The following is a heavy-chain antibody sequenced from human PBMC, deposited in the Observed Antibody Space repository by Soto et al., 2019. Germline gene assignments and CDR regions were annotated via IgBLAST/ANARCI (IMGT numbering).Heavy chain of an antibody. CDR3: AKVGTPNYYYYYGMDV. J-gene: IGHJ6*02. D-gene: IGHD3-10*01. CDR1: GFTFSSYA. V-gene: IGHV3-23*01. CDR2: ISGSGGST. Sequence: GGSLRLSCAASGFTFSSYAMSWVRQAPGKGLEWVSAISGSGGSTYYADSVKGRFTISRDNSKNTLYLQMNSLRAEDTAVYYCAKVGTPNYYYYYGMDVWGQGTTVTVSS.